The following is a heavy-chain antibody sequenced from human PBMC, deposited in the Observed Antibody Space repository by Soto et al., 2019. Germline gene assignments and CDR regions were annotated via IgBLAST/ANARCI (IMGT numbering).Heavy chain of an antibody. Sequence: QVQLVQSGAEVKRPGSSVKVSCKASGDTFSKSTFSWVRQVPGQGLEWMGRFIPMLGTSNYAQKFQGRVTXTXDXXTSTAYMDLSSLTPEDTAVYYCASLYDASSGNFDYGGQGALVTVSS. J-gene: IGHJ4*02. V-gene: IGHV1-69*08. D-gene: IGHD3-22*01. CDR3: ASLYDASSGNFDY. CDR2: FIPMLGTS. CDR1: GDTFSKST.